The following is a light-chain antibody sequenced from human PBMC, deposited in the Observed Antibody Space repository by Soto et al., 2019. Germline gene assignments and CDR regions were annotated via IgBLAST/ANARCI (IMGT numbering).Light chain of an antibody. Sequence: QSVLTQPASVSGSPGQSITISCTGTSSDVGGYNYVSRYQQHPGKAPKLMIYDVSNRPSGVSYRFSGSKSGNTASLTISGLQAEDEADHYCSSYTSSSTLYGFGTGTKVTVL. CDR1: SSDVGGYNY. CDR2: DVS. V-gene: IGLV2-14*03. J-gene: IGLJ1*01. CDR3: SSYTSSSTLYG.